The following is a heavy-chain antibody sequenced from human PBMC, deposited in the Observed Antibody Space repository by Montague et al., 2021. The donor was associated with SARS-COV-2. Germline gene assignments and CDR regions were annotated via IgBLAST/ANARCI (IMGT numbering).Heavy chain of an antibody. J-gene: IGHJ6*03. D-gene: IGHD3-10*01. CDR1: GTSLSGYY. CDR3: ARLRDGVVPSPILGFEPYYCHSYVDV. CDR2: INHGGST. V-gene: IGHV4-34*01. Sequence: SETLSLTCAVHGTSLSGYYWNWIRQPPGKGLEWIGEINHGGSTKYSPSLKSRLTISADTSKNQFSLKLTSVAAADTAVYYCARLRDGVVPSPILGFEPYYCHSYVDVWGRGTTVTVSS.